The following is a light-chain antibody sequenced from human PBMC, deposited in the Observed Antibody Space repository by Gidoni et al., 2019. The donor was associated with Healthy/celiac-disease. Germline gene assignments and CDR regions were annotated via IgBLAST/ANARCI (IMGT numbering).Light chain of an antibody. CDR1: QSVSSN. CDR2: GAS. Sequence: EIVMTHSPPTLSVSPGERATPPCRASQSVSSNLAGYQQKPGQAPRLLIYGASTRATGIPARFSGSGSGTEFTLTISSLQSEDFAVYYCQQYNNWPRSSFGQGTKLEIK. CDR3: QQYNNWPRSS. J-gene: IGKJ2*04. V-gene: IGKV3-15*01.